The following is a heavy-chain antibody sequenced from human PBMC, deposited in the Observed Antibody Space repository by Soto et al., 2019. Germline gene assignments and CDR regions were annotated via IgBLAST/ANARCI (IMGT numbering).Heavy chain of an antibody. CDR3: AKRRGAGGHFDY. J-gene: IGHJ4*02. D-gene: IGHD2-15*01. CDR2: VSIGGST. V-gene: IGHV3-23*01. CDR1: GFTFSSYA. Sequence: GSLILSCAASGFTFSSYAMGWVRQGPGKGLEWVAVVSIGGSTHYADSVRGRFTISRDNSKNTLSLQMNSLTAEDTAVYFCAKRRGAGGHFDYWGQGALVTVSS.